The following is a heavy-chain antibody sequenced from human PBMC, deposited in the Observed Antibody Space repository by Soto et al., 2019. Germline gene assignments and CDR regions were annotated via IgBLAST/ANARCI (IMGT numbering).Heavy chain of an antibody. CDR3: ARVASGYDYDEDWFDP. Sequence: QVQLQESGPGLLEPSETLTLDSTVSGGSISSYYWSWIRQPPGKGLEWIGYIYYSGSTNYNPSLKSRVTISVDTSKNQFSLKLSSVTAADTAVYYCARVASGYDYDEDWFDPWGQGTLVTVSS. CDR2: IYYSGST. J-gene: IGHJ5*02. D-gene: IGHD5-12*01. V-gene: IGHV4-59*01. CDR1: GGSISSYY.